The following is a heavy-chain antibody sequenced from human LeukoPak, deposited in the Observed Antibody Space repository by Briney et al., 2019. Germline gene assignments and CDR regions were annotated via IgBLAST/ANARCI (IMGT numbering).Heavy chain of an antibody. CDR1: GFTFSSYS. J-gene: IGHJ5*02. CDR3: AKGSGAWVAVADWFDP. CDR2: ISGSGGST. V-gene: IGHV3-23*01. Sequence: GGSLRLSCAASGFTFSSYSMNWVRQAPGKGLEWVSAISGSGGSTYYADSVKGRFTISRDNSKNTLYLQMNSLRAEDTAVYYCAKGSGAWVAVADWFDPWGQGTLVTVSS. D-gene: IGHD6-19*01.